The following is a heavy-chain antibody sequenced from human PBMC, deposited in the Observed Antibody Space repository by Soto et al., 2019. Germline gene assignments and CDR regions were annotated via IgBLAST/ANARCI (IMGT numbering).Heavy chain of an antibody. CDR2: ISAYNGNT. V-gene: IGHV1-18*01. Sequence: VRLVQSGAEGKRPGAAVKVSCRAFGYTFTTYGISWVRQAPGQGLEWRGWISAYNGNTTYAQNFQGRVTMTTDTSTSTAYMELRSLRSDDTAVYYCARDLTPSDYWGQGTLVTVSS. CDR1: GYTFTTYG. D-gene: IGHD2-15*01. J-gene: IGHJ4*02. CDR3: ARDLTPSDY.